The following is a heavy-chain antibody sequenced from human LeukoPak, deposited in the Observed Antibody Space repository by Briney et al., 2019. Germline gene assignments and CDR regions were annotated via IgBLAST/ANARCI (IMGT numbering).Heavy chain of an antibody. Sequence: SETLSLTCTVSVGSISSYYWIWVRQPPGEGLEWSGYIDYRGNTNHNPFLKGRVHISVDTSKNQFSLKLSSVTAADTDVYYCARANTYYDILTGYSPGWFDPWGQGTLVTVSS. CDR2: IDYRGNT. CDR1: VGSISSYY. J-gene: IGHJ5*02. D-gene: IGHD3-9*01. CDR3: ARANTYYDILTGYSPGWFDP. V-gene: IGHV4-59*01.